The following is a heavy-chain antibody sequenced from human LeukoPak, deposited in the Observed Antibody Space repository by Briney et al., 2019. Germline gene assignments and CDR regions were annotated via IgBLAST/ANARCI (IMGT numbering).Heavy chain of an antibody. CDR1: GYSFTSYW. D-gene: IGHD5-24*01. CDR2: IYPGDSDT. V-gene: IGHV5-51*01. J-gene: IGHJ4*02. Sequence: GESLEISCKGSGYSFTSYWIGWVRQMPGKGLEWMGIIYPGDSDTRYSPSFQGQVTISADKSISTAYLQWSSLKASDTAMYYCARSRRDGYNYLYFDYWGQGTLVTVSS. CDR3: ARSRRDGYNYLYFDY.